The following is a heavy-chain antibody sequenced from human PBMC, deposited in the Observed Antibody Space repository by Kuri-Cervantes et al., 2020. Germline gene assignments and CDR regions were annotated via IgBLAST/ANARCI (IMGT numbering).Heavy chain of an antibody. CDR2: ISGAGNGI. V-gene: IGHV3-23*01. CDR1: GFTFNNYA. J-gene: IGHJ4*02. CDR3: AKDLIGSGWYYFDY. D-gene: IGHD6-19*01. Sequence: GASLKISCAASGFTFNNYAMTWVRRAPGRGLEWVSAISGAGNGIYYRDSVEGRFTISRDNSKNTLYLQMNSLRAEDTAVYYCAKDLIGSGWYYFDYWGQGTLVTVSS.